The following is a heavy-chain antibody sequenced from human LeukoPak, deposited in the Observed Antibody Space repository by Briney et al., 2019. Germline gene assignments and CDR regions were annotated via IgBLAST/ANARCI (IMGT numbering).Heavy chain of an antibody. Sequence: GGSLRLSCAASGFTFSSYAMSWVRQAPGKGLEWVSAISGSGGSTYYADSVKGRFTISRDNSKNTLYLQMNSLKTEDTAVYYCAPLYFGSGIKEWGQGTLVTVSS. J-gene: IGHJ4*02. D-gene: IGHD3-10*01. CDR3: APLYFGSGIKE. V-gene: IGHV3-23*01. CDR1: GFTFSSYA. CDR2: ISGSGGST.